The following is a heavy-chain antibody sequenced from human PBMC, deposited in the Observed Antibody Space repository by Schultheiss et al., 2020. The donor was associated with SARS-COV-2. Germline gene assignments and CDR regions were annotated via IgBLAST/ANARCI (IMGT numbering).Heavy chain of an antibody. CDR3: ALKSMVRGVPNYFDY. V-gene: IGHV3-11*06. CDR1: GFTFSDYY. D-gene: IGHD3-10*01. Sequence: GGSLRLSCAASGFTFSDYYMSWIRQAPGKGLEWVSSISSSSSYIYYADSVKGRFTISRDNAKNSLYLQMNSLRAEDTAVYYCALKSMVRGVPNYFDYWGQGTLVTVSS. J-gene: IGHJ4*02. CDR2: ISSSSSYI.